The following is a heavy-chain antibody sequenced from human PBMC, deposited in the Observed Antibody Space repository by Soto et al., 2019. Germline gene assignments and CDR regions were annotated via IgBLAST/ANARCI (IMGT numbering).Heavy chain of an antibody. V-gene: IGHV1-18*01. J-gene: IGHJ4*02. CDR1: GYTFGHFY. CDR2: ISPHNRNT. D-gene: IGHD3-9*01. CDR3: ARDEGGYDILTGYYKAHHFDQ. Sequence: QVQLVQSGAEVKQPGDSVKVSCKASGYTFGHFYITWVRQAPGQGLEWMGAISPHNRNTNYAEKFPGRVTMTTDTSTTTAYMELWSLRSDDSAVYYCARDEGGYDILTGYYKAHHFDQWGQGALVTVSS.